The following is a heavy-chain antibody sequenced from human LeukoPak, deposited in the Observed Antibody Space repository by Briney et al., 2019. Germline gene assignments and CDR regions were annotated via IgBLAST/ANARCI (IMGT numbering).Heavy chain of an antibody. Sequence: GGSLRLSCAASGFTFSSYWMSWVRQAPGTGLEWVASIKQDGSETYYVDSVKGRFIISKDNAQNLLFLQMNSLRVEDTAVYFCARDPSMTAVSAYSLDFWGQGTLVTVSS. V-gene: IGHV3-7*01. J-gene: IGHJ4*02. CDR2: IKQDGSET. D-gene: IGHD2-21*01. CDR3: ARDPSMTAVSAYSLDF. CDR1: GFTFSSYW.